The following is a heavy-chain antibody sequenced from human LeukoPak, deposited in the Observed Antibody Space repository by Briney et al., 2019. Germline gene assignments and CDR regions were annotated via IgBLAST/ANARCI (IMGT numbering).Heavy chain of an antibody. V-gene: IGHV4-38-2*01. CDR1: GYSSSSGYY. CDR2: VYHSGRT. D-gene: IGHD4-17*01. CDR3: ARADYGRNLGGFDP. J-gene: IGHJ5*02. Sequence: SETLSLTCVVSGYSSSSGYYWGWIRQPPGKGLEWIGSVYHSGRTYDNSSLKSRVTISVDTSKNQFSLKLRSVTAADTAVYYCARADYGRNLGGFDPWGQGTLVIVFS.